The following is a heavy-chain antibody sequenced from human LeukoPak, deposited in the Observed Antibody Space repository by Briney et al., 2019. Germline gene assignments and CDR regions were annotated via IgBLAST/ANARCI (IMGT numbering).Heavy chain of an antibody. CDR2: INSDGSTT. CDR3: ARDTKDY. CDR1: GFTFSSYW. J-gene: IGHJ4*02. D-gene: IGHD2-2*01. V-gene: IGHV3-74*01. Sequence: GGSLRLSCTASGFTFSSYWMHWVRQAPGKGLVWVSRINSDGSTTNYADSVKGRFTISRDNAKNSLYLQMNSLRAEDTGVYFCARDTKDYWGQGTLVVVSS.